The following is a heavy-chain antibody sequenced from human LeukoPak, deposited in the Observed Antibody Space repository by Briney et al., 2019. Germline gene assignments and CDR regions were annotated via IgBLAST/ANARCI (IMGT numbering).Heavy chain of an antibody. V-gene: IGHV1-18*01. D-gene: IGHD6-13*01. CDR3: ARDHRNSSTYYYYGMDV. Sequence: ASVKVSCKASGYTFTSYGISWVRQAPGQGLEWMGWISGYNGNTNYAQKIQGRVTMTTDTSTSTAYMELRSLRSDDTAVYYCARDHRNSSTYYYYGMDVWGQGTTVTVSS. J-gene: IGHJ6*02. CDR1: GYTFTSYG. CDR2: ISGYNGNT.